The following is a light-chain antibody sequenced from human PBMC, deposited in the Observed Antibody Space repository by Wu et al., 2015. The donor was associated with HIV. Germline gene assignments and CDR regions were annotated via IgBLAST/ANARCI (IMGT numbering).Light chain of an antibody. V-gene: IGKV3-15*01. J-gene: IGKJ2*01. CDR3: QQYNNWPYT. CDR1: QSVTSS. CDR2: GAS. Sequence: IVMTQSPATLSVSPGERATLSCRASQSVTSSLAWYQQKPGQAPRLLIYGASTRATGIPARFSGSGSGTEFTLTISSMQSEDFAVYYCQQYNNWPYTFGQGTKLEIK.